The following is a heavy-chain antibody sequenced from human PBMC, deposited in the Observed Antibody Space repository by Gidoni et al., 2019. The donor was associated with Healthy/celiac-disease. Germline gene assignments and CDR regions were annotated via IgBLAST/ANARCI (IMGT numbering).Heavy chain of an antibody. CDR3: ARDGRRFGSPAFGY. D-gene: IGHD3-10*01. V-gene: IGHV4-38-2*02. Sequence: QVQLQESGPGLVKPSETLSLTCAVSGYSISSGYYWGWIRQPPGKGLEWIGSIYHSGSTYYNPSLKSRVTISVDTSKNQFSLKLSSVTAADTAVYYCARDGRRFGSPAFGYWGQGTLVTVSS. CDR2: IYHSGST. CDR1: GYSISSGYY. J-gene: IGHJ4*02.